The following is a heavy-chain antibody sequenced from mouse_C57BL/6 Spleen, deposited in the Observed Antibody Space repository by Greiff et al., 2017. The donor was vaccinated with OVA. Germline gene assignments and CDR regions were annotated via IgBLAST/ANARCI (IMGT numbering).Heavy chain of an antibody. CDR2: IDPETGGT. CDR3: TRRVAIYYAMDY. D-gene: IGHD1-1*02. J-gene: IGHJ4*01. Sequence: QVQLQQSGAELVRPGASVTLSCKASGYTFTDYEMHWVKQTPVHGLEWIGAIDPETGGTAYNQKFKGKAILTADKSSSTAYMELRSLTSEDSAVYYCTRRVAIYYAMDYWGQGTSVTVSS. CDR1: GYTFTDYE. V-gene: IGHV1-15*01.